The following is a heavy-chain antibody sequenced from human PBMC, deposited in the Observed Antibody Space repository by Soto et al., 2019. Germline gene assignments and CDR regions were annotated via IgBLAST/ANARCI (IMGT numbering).Heavy chain of an antibody. D-gene: IGHD5-12*01. CDR3: VKGGWLDY. Sequence: PGGSLRLSCAASGFTVSSYALNWVRQAPGKGLEWVSMISDSGDRTYYAGSVRGRFTMSRDNSKNTVYLQMDSLRAEDTAIYYCVKGGWLDYWGQGTLVTVSS. CDR2: ISDSGDRT. J-gene: IGHJ4*02. V-gene: IGHV3-23*01. CDR1: GFTVSSYA.